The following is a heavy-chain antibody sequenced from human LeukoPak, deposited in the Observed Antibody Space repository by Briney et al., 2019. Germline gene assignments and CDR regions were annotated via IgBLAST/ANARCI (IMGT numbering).Heavy chain of an antibody. J-gene: IGHJ4*02. D-gene: IGHD3-22*01. Sequence: GGSLRLSCAASGFTFSSYGMHWVRQAPGKGLEWVAVIWYDGSNKYYADSVKGRFTISRDNSKNTLYLQMNSLRAGDTAVYYCAKEPHYYDSSGNTYFDYWGQGTLVTVSS. V-gene: IGHV3-33*06. CDR3: AKEPHYYDSSGNTYFDY. CDR1: GFTFSSYG. CDR2: IWYDGSNK.